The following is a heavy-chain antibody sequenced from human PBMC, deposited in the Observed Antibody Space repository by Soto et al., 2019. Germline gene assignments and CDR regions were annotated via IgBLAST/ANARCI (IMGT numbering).Heavy chain of an antibody. V-gene: IGHV1-18*01. Sequence: ASVKVSCKASGYTFTSYGITWVRQAPGQGLEWMGWISTYNGDTNYAQTFQGRVTITRDTSASTAYMELSSLRSEDTAVYYCARDPSYYGMDVWGQGTTVTVSS. J-gene: IGHJ6*02. CDR1: GYTFTSYG. CDR3: ARDPSYYGMDV. CDR2: ISTYNGDT.